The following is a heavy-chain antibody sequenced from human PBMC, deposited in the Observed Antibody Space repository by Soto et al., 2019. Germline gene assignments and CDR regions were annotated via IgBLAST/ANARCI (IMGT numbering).Heavy chain of an antibody. V-gene: IGHV1-18*01. Sequence: QVQLVQSGPEVKMPGASVKVSCKTSGYIFTAYGLAWLRQAPGQRPEWMGLVSTNADRTNYAQKFQGRVTTTTDRTTTTTSQDVRSLRPDDTAVYYCARELNTESSAYYAFAFWGQGTLVTVSS. D-gene: IGHD3-22*01. CDR2: VSTNADRT. CDR1: GYIFTAYG. CDR3: ARELNTESSAYYAFAF. J-gene: IGHJ4*02.